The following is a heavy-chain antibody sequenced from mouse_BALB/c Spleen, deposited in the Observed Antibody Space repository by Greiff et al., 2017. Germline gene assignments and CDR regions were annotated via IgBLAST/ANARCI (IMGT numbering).Heavy chain of an antibody. CDR2: IDPANGNT. CDR3: AREEGPPFFDY. J-gene: IGHJ2*01. V-gene: IGHV14-3*02. CDR1: GFNIKDTY. Sequence: EVKLVESGAELVKPGASVKLSCTASGFNIKDTYMHWVKQRPEQGLEWIGRIDPANGNTKYDPKFQGKATITADTSSNTAYLQLSSLTSEDTAVYYCAREEGPPFFDYWGQGTTLTVSS.